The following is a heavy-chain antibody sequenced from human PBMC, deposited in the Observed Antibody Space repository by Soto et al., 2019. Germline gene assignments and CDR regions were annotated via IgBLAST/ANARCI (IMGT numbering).Heavy chain of an antibody. D-gene: IGHD5-12*01. J-gene: IGHJ6*02. V-gene: IGHV1-69*02. CDR2: IIPILGIA. CDR1: GGTFSIYT. CDR3: ATSYSGYDYHYYYGMDV. Sequence: SVKVSCKASGGTFSIYTISWVRQAPGQGLEWMGRIIPILGIANYAQKFQGRVTITADKSTSTAYMELSSLRSEDTAVYYCATSYSGYDYHYYYGMDVWGQGTTVTVSS.